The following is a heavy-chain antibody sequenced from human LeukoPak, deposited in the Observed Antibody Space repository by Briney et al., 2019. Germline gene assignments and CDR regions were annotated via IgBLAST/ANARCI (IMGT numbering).Heavy chain of an antibody. J-gene: IGHJ4*02. D-gene: IGHD3-22*01. CDR1: GFTFSTYA. CDR2: ISSSGGNT. V-gene: IGHV3-23*01. CDR3: AKTYYYDSSGYYSFPY. Sequence: GGSLRLSCAASGFTFSTYAVTWVRQPPGKGLEWVSSISSSGGNTYYADSMKGRFTISRDNSKNTLYLQLNSLRVEDTAVYYCAKTYYYDSSGYYSFPYWGQGTLVTVSS.